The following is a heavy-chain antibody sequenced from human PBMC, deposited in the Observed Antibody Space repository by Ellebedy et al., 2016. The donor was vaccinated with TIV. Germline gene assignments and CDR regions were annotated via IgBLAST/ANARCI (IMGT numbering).Heavy chain of an antibody. CDR2: IKPSGGTT. D-gene: IGHD4-17*01. Sequence: AASVKVSCKASGYTFTIYYMHWARQAPGQGLEWMGMIKPSGGTTSYAQKFQGRLTMTRDTSTSTVYMELSSLRSEDTAVYYCARGTGDYGCQLDYWGQGTLVTVSS. CDR3: ARGTGDYGCQLDY. CDR1: GYTFTIYY. V-gene: IGHV1-46*01. J-gene: IGHJ4*02.